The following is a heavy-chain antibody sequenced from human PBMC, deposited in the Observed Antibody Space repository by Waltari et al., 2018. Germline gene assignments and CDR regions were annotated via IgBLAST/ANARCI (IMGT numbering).Heavy chain of an antibody. CDR2: ISSYNGNT. CDR1: GYSFTSSG. J-gene: IGHJ4*02. V-gene: IGHV1-18*01. CDR3: ARMSIDSYSYFDY. D-gene: IGHD3-22*01. Sequence: QVQLVQSGAEVKKPGASVKVSCNASGYSFTSSGINWVRQAPGQGLEWMGWISSYNGNTNYAQKLQGRLTMTTDTSTSTAYMELRSLRSDDTAIYYCARMSIDSYSYFDYWGQGTLVTVSS.